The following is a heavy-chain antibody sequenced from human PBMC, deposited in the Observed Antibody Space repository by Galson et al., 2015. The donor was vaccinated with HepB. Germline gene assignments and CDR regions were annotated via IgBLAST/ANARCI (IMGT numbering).Heavy chain of an antibody. V-gene: IGHV3-7*01. CDR2: IKQDGSEK. CDR3: ASLLVVAAYYYYYGMDV. D-gene: IGHD2-15*01. J-gene: IGHJ6*02. CDR1: GFTFSSYW. Sequence: SLRLSCAASGFTFSSYWMSWVRQAPGKGLEWVANIKQDGSEKYYVDSVKGRFTISRDNAKNSPYLQMNSLRAEDTAVYYCASLLVVAAYYYYYGMDVWGQGTTVTVSS.